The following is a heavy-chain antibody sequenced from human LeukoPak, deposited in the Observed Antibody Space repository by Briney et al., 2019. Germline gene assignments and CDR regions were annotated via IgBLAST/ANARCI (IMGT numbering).Heavy chain of an antibody. D-gene: IGHD5-12*01. CDR3: AKVVSGYHFDY. Sequence: GGSLRLSCAASGFTFSSYAMSWVRQAPGKGLEWVSAISGSGASTYYADSVKGRFTISRDNSQNTLYLQMNTLRAEDTAVYYCAKVVSGYHFDYWGQGTLVTVSS. CDR1: GFTFSSYA. V-gene: IGHV3-23*01. CDR2: ISGSGAST. J-gene: IGHJ4*02.